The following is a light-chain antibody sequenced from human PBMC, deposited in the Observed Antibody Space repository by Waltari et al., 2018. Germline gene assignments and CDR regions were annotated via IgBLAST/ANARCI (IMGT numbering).Light chain of an antibody. CDR2: EVS. V-gene: IGLV2-14*01. Sequence: QSDLTQPASVSGSPGQSITISCTGTSSDVGGYTYVSWFQQHPGNTPKLLIYEVSNRPSGFSNRFSGSKSGNTASLTISGLQAEDEADYYCTSHTSSSTWVFGGGTKLTVL. CDR3: TSHTSSSTWV. J-gene: IGLJ3*02. CDR1: SSDVGGYTY.